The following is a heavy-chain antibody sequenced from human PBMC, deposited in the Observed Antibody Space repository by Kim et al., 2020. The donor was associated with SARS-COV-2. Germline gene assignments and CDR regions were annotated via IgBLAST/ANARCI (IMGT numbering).Heavy chain of an antibody. V-gene: IGHV3-23*01. J-gene: IGHJ4*02. Sequence: GGSLRLSCTASGFTFSSYAMSWVRQAPGKGLEWVSAISGSGGSTYYADSVKGRFTISRDNSKNTLYLQMNSLRAEDTAVYYCAKSSVGGWSFLFDYWGQGTLVTVSS. CDR1: GFTFSSYA. CDR2: ISGSGGST. D-gene: IGHD6-19*01. CDR3: AKSSVGGWSFLFDY.